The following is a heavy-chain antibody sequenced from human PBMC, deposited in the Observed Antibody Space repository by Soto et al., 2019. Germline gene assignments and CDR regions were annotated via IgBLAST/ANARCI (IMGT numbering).Heavy chain of an antibody. CDR3: ARKAIIQSRPSGMDYYFTMDV. CDR1: GGSFSTYA. J-gene: IGHJ6*02. D-gene: IGHD2-21*02. CDR2: IVPVFGTP. V-gene: IGHV1-69*01. Sequence: QVQLVQSGAEVRKPGSSVRVSCRASGGSFSTYAISWVRQAPGQGLEWMGGIVPVFGTPNYAQKFQDRVIITADESTTTAYMELSSLRSDDTAIYYCARKAIIQSRPSGMDYYFTMDVWGQGTTVTVS.